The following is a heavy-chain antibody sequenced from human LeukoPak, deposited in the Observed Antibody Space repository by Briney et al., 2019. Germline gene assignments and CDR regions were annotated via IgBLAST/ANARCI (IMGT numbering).Heavy chain of an antibody. Sequence: ASVKVSCKASGYTFTDYYVHWVRQAPGQGLEWMGWINPNSGGTKFARKFQGRVTMTRDTSINTAYMELSRLTSDDTAVYYCARDPGSGWYRFDPWGQGTLVTVSS. D-gene: IGHD6-19*01. CDR3: ARDPGSGWYRFDP. CDR2: INPNSGGT. V-gene: IGHV1-2*02. J-gene: IGHJ5*02. CDR1: GYTFTDYY.